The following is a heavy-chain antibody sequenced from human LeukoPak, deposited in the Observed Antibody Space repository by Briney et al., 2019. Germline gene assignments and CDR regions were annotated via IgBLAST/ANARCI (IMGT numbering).Heavy chain of an antibody. D-gene: IGHD2-15*01. CDR1: GFTVSSND. CDR3: ATRCDGSCFYAFDI. V-gene: IGHV3-66*01. CDR2: IYSGGSS. J-gene: IGHJ3*02. Sequence: GGSLRLSCAASGFTVSSNDMSWVRQAPGKGLEWVSVIYSGGSSYYADSVNGRLTISRHNSNNTLYLQKNSLRAEDTAVYYYATRCDGSCFYAFDIWGQGTMVTVSS.